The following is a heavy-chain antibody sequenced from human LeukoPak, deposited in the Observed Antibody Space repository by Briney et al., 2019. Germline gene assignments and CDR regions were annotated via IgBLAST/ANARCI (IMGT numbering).Heavy chain of an antibody. D-gene: IGHD3-22*01. J-gene: IGHJ6*03. CDR3: AKDGYDSSGYYYYYYMDV. CDR1: GFTFSSYA. Sequence: GGSLRLSCAASGFTFSSYAMHWVRQAPGKGLEWVAVISYDGSNKYYADSVKGRFTISRDNSKNTLYLQMNSLRAEDTAVYYCAKDGYDSSGYYYYYYMDVWGKGTTVTISS. CDR2: ISYDGSNK. V-gene: IGHV3-30*04.